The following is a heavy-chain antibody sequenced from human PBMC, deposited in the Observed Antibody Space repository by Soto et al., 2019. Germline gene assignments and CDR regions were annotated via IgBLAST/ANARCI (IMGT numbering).Heavy chain of an antibody. J-gene: IGHJ4*02. CDR1: GGSVSSGDYF. CDR3: AREKGYISGPKNFDS. D-gene: IGHD5-12*01. Sequence: LALTCTVSGGSVSSGDYFWSWIRQPPGKGLEWIGYIYDSGSSYYNPSLKSRVTMSVDTSKNQFSLKLRSVTAADTAMYYCAREKGYISGPKNFDSWGQGTLVTVSS. V-gene: IGHV4-30-4*01. CDR2: IYDSGSS.